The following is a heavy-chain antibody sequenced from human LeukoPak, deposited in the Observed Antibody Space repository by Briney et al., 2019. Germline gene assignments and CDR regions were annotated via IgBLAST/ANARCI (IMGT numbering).Heavy chain of an antibody. D-gene: IGHD3-22*01. J-gene: IGHJ3*02. CDR1: GFTFSSSA. Sequence: GGSLRLSCAASGFTFSSSAMSWVRQAPGKGLEWVSSISGSGSGGSTYYADSVKGRFTISRDNSKNTLYLQMNSLRAEDTAVYYCARVSGITMIVVLIEDAFDIWGQGTMVTVSS. CDR3: ARVSGITMIVVLIEDAFDI. CDR2: ISGSGSGGST. V-gene: IGHV3-23*01.